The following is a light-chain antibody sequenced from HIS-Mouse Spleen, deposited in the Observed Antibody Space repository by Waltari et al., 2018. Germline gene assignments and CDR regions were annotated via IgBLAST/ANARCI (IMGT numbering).Light chain of an antibody. Sequence: DIVMTQTPLSLSVTPGQPASISCKSSQSLLHRVGTTYLYWYLQKPCQSPQLLIYEVSIRFSGVPDRFSGSGSGTDFTLKISRVEADDVGVYYCMQGIHLPTFGQGTKVEIK. CDR2: EVS. J-gene: IGKJ1*01. V-gene: IGKV2-29*03. CDR1: QSLLHRVGTTY. CDR3: MQGIHLPT.